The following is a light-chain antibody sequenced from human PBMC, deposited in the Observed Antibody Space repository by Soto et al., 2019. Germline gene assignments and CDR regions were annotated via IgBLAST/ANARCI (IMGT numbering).Light chain of an antibody. CDR1: SSDVGGYNY. J-gene: IGLJ1*01. Sequence: QSVLTQPASVSGSPGQSITISCTGTSSDVGGYNYVSWYQQHPGKAPKLMIYEVSNRSSGVSNRFSGSKSGNTASLTISGPQAEDEADYYCSSYTSSSTRVFGTGTKVTVL. V-gene: IGLV2-14*01. CDR2: EVS. CDR3: SSYTSSSTRV.